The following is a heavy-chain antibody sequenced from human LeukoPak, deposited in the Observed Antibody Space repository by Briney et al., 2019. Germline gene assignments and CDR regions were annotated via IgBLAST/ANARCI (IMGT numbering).Heavy chain of an antibody. CDR1: GGSISSYY. CDR3: ARGEFNTLFDY. CDR2: ISYSGST. Sequence: SETLSLTCTVSGGSISSYYWSWIRQPPGKGLEWIGYISYSGSTDYNPSLKSRVTISVDTSKNQFSLKLSSVTAADTALYYCARGEFNTLFDYWGQGTLVTVSS. J-gene: IGHJ4*02. D-gene: IGHD3-10*01. V-gene: IGHV4-59*08.